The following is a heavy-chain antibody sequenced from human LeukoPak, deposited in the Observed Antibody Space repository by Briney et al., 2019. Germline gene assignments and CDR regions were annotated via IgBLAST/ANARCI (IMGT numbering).Heavy chain of an antibody. D-gene: IGHD1-26*01. CDR3: RRGTVGAPASGY. CDR1: GFTFSSYW. V-gene: IGHV3-74*01. Sequence: GGSLRLSCAASGFTFSSYWMHWVRQAPGKGLVWVSRIDTDGSFTSYADSVRGRFTISRDNAKNTLYLQMSSLRAEDTAVYYCRRGTVGAPASGYWGQGTLVTVFS. J-gene: IGHJ4*02. CDR2: IDTDGSFT.